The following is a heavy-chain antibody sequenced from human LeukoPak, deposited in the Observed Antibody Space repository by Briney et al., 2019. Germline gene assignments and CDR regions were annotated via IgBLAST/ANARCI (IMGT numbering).Heavy chain of an antibody. CDR3: ARDLSRYYYDSSGYSPFDY. D-gene: IGHD3-22*01. CDR1: GGSISSYY. J-gene: IGHJ4*02. Sequence: PSETLSLTCTVSGGSISSYYWSWIRQPAGKGLEWIGRIYTSGSTNYNPSLKSRVTMSVDTSKNQFSLKLSSVTAADTAVYYCARDLSRYYYDSSGYSPFDYWGQGTLVTVSS. V-gene: IGHV4-4*07. CDR2: IYTSGST.